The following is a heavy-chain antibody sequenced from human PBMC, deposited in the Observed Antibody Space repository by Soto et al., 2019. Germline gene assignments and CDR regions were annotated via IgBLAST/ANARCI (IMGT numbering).Heavy chain of an antibody. CDR1: GFIFTDYA. CDR2: ISGSDDST. CDR3: AKRSSSSTFDY. D-gene: IGHD6-6*01. Sequence: GGSLGLSCAASGFIFTDYAMTWVRQAPGKGLEWVSVISGSDDSTYYADSVKGRFTISRDNSKNTLYLQMNSLRAEDTAVYYCAKRSSSSTFDYWGQGTLVTVSS. J-gene: IGHJ4*02. V-gene: IGHV3-23*01.